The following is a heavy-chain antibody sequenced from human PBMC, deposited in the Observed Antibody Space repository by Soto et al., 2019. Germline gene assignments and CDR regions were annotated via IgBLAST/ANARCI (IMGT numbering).Heavy chain of an antibody. CDR3: ARVPSP. V-gene: IGHV4-30-2*01. CDR1: GGSIISGGYS. CDR2: IYHNGSP. J-gene: IGHJ5*02. Sequence: SETLSLTCAVSGGSIISGGYSWSWIRQPPGKGLEWIGYIYHNGSPYYNPSLKSRVTISVDRSKNQFSLKLSSVTAADTAVYYCARVPSPWGQGTLVTVS.